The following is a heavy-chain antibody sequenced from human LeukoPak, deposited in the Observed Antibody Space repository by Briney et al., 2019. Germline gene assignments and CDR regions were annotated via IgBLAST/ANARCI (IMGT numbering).Heavy chain of an antibody. D-gene: IGHD3-10*01. CDR2: INSDGSST. Sequence: PGGSLRLSCAASRFTFSTYWMHWVRHVPGKGLVWVSHINSDGSSTTYADSVKGRFTISRDNAKNTLYLQMNSLRAEDTAVYYCARDRRIHGSGSYSGMDVWGQGTTVTVSS. J-gene: IGHJ6*02. CDR3: ARDRRIHGSGSYSGMDV. CDR1: RFTFSTYW. V-gene: IGHV3-74*01.